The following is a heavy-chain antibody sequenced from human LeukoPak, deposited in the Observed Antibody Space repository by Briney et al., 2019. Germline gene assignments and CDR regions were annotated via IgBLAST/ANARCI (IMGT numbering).Heavy chain of an antibody. CDR2: ISSSSKTV. CDR3: ARERGYSSSWYTF. D-gene: IGHD6-13*01. V-gene: IGHV3-48*01. CDR1: GFTFSDYS. Sequence: GGSLRLSCAASGFTFSDYSMNWVRQAPGKGLEWVSYISSSSKTVYYADSVKGRFTISRDNARNSLYLQTNNLRAEDTAVYYCARERGYSSSWYTFWGQGTLVTVSS. J-gene: IGHJ4*02.